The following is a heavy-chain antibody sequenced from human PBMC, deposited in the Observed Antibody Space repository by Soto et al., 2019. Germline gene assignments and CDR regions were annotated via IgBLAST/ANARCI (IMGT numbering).Heavy chain of an antibody. J-gene: IGHJ4*02. Sequence: QVQLVESGGGVVQPGRSLRLSCAASGFTFSSYGMHWVRQAPGKGLEWVAVISYDGSNKYYADSLKGRFTISRDNSKNTLYRQMNSLRAEVTAVYYSAKDVGRVPPYGGYDGYFDYGGQGTLVTVSS. CDR1: GFTFSSYG. D-gene: IGHD4-17*01. V-gene: IGHV3-30*18. CDR3: AKDVGRVPPYGGYDGYFDY. CDR2: ISYDGSNK.